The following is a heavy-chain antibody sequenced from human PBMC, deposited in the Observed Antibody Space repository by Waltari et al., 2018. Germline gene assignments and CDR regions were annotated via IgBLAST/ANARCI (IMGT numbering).Heavy chain of an antibody. CDR1: GYTFTDYY. V-gene: IGHV1-69-2*01. Sequence: EVQLVQSGAEVKKPGATVKISCKASGYTFTDYYMHWVQQAPGKGLEWMGRVDPEDGETKYAEKFQGRVTITADTSTDTAYMELSSLRSEDTAVYYCATVSVVDSSSSGEIDYWGQGTLVTVSS. CDR3: ATVSVVDSSSSGEIDY. J-gene: IGHJ4*02. D-gene: IGHD6-6*01. CDR2: VDPEDGET.